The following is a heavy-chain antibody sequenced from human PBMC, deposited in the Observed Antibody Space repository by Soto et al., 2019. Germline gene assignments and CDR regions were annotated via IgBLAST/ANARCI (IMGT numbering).Heavy chain of an antibody. D-gene: IGHD3-9*01. CDR2: VSQGGAAAYLAEGETT. J-gene: IGHJ4*02. Sequence: QTPGKGLEWIGYVSQGGAAAYLAEGETTGYNPSLESRATISLDLPKNQFSLRLTSVTAADTAVYYCGRLEGLATISYYFDYWGQGALVTVSS. CDR3: GRLEGLATISYYFDY. V-gene: IGHV4-61*07.